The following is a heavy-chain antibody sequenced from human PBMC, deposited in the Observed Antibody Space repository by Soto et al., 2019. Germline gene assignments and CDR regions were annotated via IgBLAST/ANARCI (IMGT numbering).Heavy chain of an antibody. CDR1: GGSISSSNW. CDR2: IYHSGST. CDR3: AREGKYFSGGRCYYYYYGMDV. V-gene: IGHV4-4*02. J-gene: IGHJ6*02. D-gene: IGHD2-15*01. Sequence: SETLSLTCAVSGGSISSSNWWSWVRQPPGKGLEWIGEIYHSGSTNYNPSLKSRVTISVDKSKSQFSLKLSSVTAADTAVYYCAREGKYFSGGRCYYYYYGMDVWAHGTTVTV.